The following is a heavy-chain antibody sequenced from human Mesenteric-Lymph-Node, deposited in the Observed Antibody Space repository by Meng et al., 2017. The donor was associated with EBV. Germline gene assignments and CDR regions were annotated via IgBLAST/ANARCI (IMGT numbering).Heavy chain of an antibody. CDR3: AREEHTSSYFSY. D-gene: IGHD2-2*01. J-gene: IGHJ4*02. Sequence: QVHLKESGPGLVKPSQXLSLTSAVSGGPITSGGYYWSWLRQSPGKGLEWIGDIYYSGFTSYNPSLQSRMAMSVDTSKNQFSLSLSSVTAADTAVYFCAREEHTSSYFSYWGQGTLVTVSS. CDR2: IYYSGFT. V-gene: IGHV4-30-4*01. CDR1: GGPITSGGYY.